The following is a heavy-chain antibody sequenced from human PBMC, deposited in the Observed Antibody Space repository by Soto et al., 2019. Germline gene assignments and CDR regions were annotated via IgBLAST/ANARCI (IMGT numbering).Heavy chain of an antibody. D-gene: IGHD2-2*01. J-gene: IGHJ6*02. CDR2: IGDSGSRT. CDR1: GFTFSSYS. CDR3: ARYIPGVRYYGMDV. Sequence: GGSLRLSCAASGFTFSSYSMSWVRQAPGKELEWVSVIGDSGSRTYYADSVKGRFTISRDNSGNTLFLEMYSLRAEDTAVYYCARYIPGVRYYGMDVWGQGTTVTVSS. V-gene: IGHV3-23*01.